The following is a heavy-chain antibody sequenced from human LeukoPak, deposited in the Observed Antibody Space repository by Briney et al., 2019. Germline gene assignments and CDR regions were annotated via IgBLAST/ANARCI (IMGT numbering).Heavy chain of an antibody. V-gene: IGHV3-7*01. J-gene: IGHJ4*02. CDR2: MNQDGSEK. D-gene: IGHD1-26*01. Sequence: GGSLRLSCADSGFTFSNYWMSWVRQAPGKGLEWVANMNQDGSEKYYVDSVKGRFTISRDNAKNSLYLQMNSPRAEDTAVYYCARESHATFDYWGQGTQVIVSS. CDR1: GFTFSNYW. CDR3: ARESHATFDY.